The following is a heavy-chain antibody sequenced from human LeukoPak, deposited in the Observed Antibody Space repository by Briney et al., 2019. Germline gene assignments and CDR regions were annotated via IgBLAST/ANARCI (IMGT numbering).Heavy chain of an antibody. Sequence: ASVKVSCKASGYTFTGDYMHWVRQAPGQGLEWMGWINPNSGGTNYAQNFQGRVTVTRDTSISTAYMELSRLRSDDTAVYYCARDYCSGGSCLDYWGQGTLVTVSS. D-gene: IGHD2-15*01. J-gene: IGHJ4*02. CDR1: GYTFTGDY. V-gene: IGHV1-2*02. CDR2: INPNSGGT. CDR3: ARDYCSGGSCLDY.